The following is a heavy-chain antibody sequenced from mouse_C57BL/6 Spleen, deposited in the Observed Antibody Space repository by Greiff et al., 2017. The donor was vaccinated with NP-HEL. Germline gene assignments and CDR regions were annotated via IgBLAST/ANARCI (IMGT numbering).Heavy chain of an antibody. CDR1: GFTFSDYY. D-gene: IGHD4-1*02. CDR3: ASALNCDGGLDY. CDR2: INSDGSST. Sequence: EVKLVESEGGLVQPGSSMKLSCTASGFTFSDYYMAWVRQVPEKGLEWVANINSDGSSTYYLDSLKSRFIISRDNAKNILYLQMSSLKSEDTATYYCASALNCDGGLDYWGQGTTLTVSS. J-gene: IGHJ2*01. V-gene: IGHV5-16*01.